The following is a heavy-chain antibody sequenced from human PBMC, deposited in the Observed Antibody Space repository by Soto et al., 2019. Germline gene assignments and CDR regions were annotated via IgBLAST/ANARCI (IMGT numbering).Heavy chain of an antibody. CDR3: ASSPLVSYYYGSGTPYDY. CDR2: IYYSGST. V-gene: IGHV4-31*01. CDR1: GGSISSGGYY. J-gene: IGHJ4*02. Sequence: QVQLQESGPGLVKPSQTLSLTCTVSGGSISSGGYYWSWIRQHPGKRLEWIGYIYYSGSTYYNPALKAPVTLSVDTSKHPSSLKLSSVSAADTAVYYLASSPLVSYYYGSGTPYDYWGQGTLVIVSS. D-gene: IGHD3-10*01.